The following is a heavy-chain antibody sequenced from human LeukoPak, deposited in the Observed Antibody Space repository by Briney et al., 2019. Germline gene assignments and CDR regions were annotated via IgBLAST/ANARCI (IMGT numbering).Heavy chain of an antibody. J-gene: IGHJ2*01. V-gene: IGHV4-39*01. D-gene: IGHD6-19*01. Sequence: KSSETLSLTCTVSGGSISSSSYYWGWIRQPPGKGLEWIGSIYYSGSTYYNPSLKSRVTISVDTSENQFSLKLSSVTAADTAVYYCASLARLGGWSEARYWYFDLWGRGTLVTVSS. CDR1: GGSISSSSYY. CDR2: IYYSGST. CDR3: ASLARLGGWSEARYWYFDL.